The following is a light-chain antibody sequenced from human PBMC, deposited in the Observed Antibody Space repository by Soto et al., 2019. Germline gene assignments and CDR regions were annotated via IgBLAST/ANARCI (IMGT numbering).Light chain of an antibody. V-gene: IGKV2-28*01. CDR2: LGS. CDR3: MQPLQTLIT. J-gene: IGKJ5*01. Sequence: VLTQSPLSLSVSPGEPASISCRSSQSLTHSSGYNYLDWYLLKSGQPPQLVIYLGSNRDSGVPDRFSGSGSGTHFTLTISRVETEDAGVYFCMQPLQTLITFGQGTRLEIQ. CDR1: QSLTHSSGYNY.